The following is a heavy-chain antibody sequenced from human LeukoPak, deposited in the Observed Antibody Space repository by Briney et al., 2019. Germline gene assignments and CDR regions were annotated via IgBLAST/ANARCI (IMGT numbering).Heavy chain of an antibody. CDR3: ARGGSRHPSPEDY. CDR1: GFTFSSYW. V-gene: IGHV3-7*03. J-gene: IGHJ4*02. Sequence: GGSLGLSCAASGFTFSSYWMSWVRQAPGKGLEWVANIKQDGSEKYFVDSVKGRFTISRDNAKNSLYLQMNSLRADDTAVYYCARGGSRHPSPEDYWGQGTLVTVSS. CDR2: IKQDGSEK. D-gene: IGHD1-1*01.